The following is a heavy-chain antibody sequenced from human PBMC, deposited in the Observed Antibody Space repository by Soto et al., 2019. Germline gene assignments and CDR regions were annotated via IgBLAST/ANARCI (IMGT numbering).Heavy chain of an antibody. CDR3: VKDDGGYPSTAPH. V-gene: IGHV3-23*01. Sequence: GGSLRLSCAASGFNFSSYAMSWVRQAPGKGLDWVSGISGSGDRTYYADSAKGRFTISKDISRNSLSLQLDSLGIEDTAVYFCVKDDGGYPSTAPHWGQGTLVTVS. CDR2: ISGSGDRT. D-gene: IGHD3-22*01. CDR1: GFNFSSYA. J-gene: IGHJ4*02.